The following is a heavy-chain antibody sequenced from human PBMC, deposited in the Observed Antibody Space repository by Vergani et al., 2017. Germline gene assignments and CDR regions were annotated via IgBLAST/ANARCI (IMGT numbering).Heavy chain of an antibody. CDR3: AKADTYYYDSSGSAGGDY. D-gene: IGHD3-22*01. V-gene: IGHV3-23*01. Sequence: EVQLLESGGGLVQPGGSLRLSCAASGFTFSSYAMSWVRQAPGKGLEWVSAISGSGGSTYYADSVKCRFTISRDNSKNTLYLQMNSLRAEDKAVYYCAKADTYYYDSSGSAGGDYWGQGTLVTVSS. CDR1: GFTFSSYA. J-gene: IGHJ4*02. CDR2: ISGSGGST.